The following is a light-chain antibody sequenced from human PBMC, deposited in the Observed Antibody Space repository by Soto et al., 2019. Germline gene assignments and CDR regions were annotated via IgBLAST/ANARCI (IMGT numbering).Light chain of an antibody. CDR2: DVS. CDR3: SSYTSSSYTSSTTLYV. V-gene: IGLV2-14*01. Sequence: QSALTQPASVSGSPGQSITISCTGTSNDTGSYNYVSWYQQYPGKAPKLMIFDVSNRPSGVSNRFSGSKSGNTASLTISGLQAEDEADYYCSSYTSSSYTSSTTLYVFGTGTKLTVL. J-gene: IGLJ1*01. CDR1: SNDTGSYNY.